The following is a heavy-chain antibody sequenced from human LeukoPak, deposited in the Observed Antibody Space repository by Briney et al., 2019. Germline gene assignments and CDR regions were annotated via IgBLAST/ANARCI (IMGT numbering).Heavy chain of an antibody. CDR1: GGTFSSYA. CDR2: IIPIFGTA. D-gene: IGHD2-8*01. V-gene: IGHV1-69*06. Sequence: SVKVSCKASGGTFSSYAISWVRQAPGQGLEWMGGIIPIFGTANYAQKFQGKVTITADKSTSTAYMELSSLRSEDTAVYYCARQGVSMYNWFDPWGQGTLVTVSS. CDR3: ARQGVSMYNWFDP. J-gene: IGHJ5*02.